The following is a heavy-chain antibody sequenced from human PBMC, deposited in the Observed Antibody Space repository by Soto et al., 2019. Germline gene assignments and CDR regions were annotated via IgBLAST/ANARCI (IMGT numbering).Heavy chain of an antibody. CDR3: ARMKYCSTTNCRIGSFDP. D-gene: IGHD2-2*01. CDR2: FNSYNGET. V-gene: IGHV1-18*01. Sequence: QVQLVQSGAEVKKPGASVKVSCKTSGYTFSSYSLTWVRQAPGQGLEWMGRFNSYNGETNSAQKFRDRVTMTRDTSTSTAYLELTSLRPDDTAVYYCARMKYCSTTNCRIGSFDPWGQGTLITVSS. J-gene: IGHJ5*02. CDR1: GYTFSSYS.